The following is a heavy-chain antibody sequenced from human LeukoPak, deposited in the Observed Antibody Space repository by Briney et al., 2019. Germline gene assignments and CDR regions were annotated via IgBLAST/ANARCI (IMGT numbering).Heavy chain of an antibody. D-gene: IGHD5-18*01. CDR2: IYYSGST. CDR3: ARVHRGYSYGFPDYYYYGMDV. V-gene: IGHV4-59*01. CDR1: GGSISSYY. J-gene: IGHJ6*02. Sequence: SETLSLTCTVSGGSISSYYWSWIRQPPGKGLEWIGYIYYSGSTNYNPSLKSRVTISVDTSENQFSLKLSSVTAADTAVYYCARVHRGYSYGFPDYYYYGMDVWGQGTTVTVSS.